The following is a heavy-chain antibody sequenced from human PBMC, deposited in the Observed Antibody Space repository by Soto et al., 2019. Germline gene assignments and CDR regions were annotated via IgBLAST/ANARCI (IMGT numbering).Heavy chain of an antibody. Sequence: PGESLKISCKASGYNFTDNWIAWVRQMPGKGLEWMGIIYPGDSDTRYSPSFDGQVTMSADKSITTAYLQWNSLRSSDIAIYYCARLTLLPRGLLDLWGQGTLVTVSS. D-gene: IGHD3-22*01. CDR1: GYNFTDNW. V-gene: IGHV5-51*01. J-gene: IGHJ5*02. CDR3: ARLTLLPRGLLDL. CDR2: IYPGDSDT.